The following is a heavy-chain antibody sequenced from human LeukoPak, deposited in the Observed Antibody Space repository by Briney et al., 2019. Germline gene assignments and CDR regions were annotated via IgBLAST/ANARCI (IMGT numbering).Heavy chain of an antibody. Sequence: ASVKVSCKTSGYSFTHYYMHWERQAPGQGLEWMGWINPNSGGTSSAQKFQGRVTMTRDTSITTVYMEVSWLTSDDTAIYYCARADRLDGGPYLIGPWGQGTLVTVSS. CDR1: GYSFTHYY. D-gene: IGHD2-21*01. CDR3: ARADRLDGGPYLIGP. CDR2: INPNSGGT. V-gene: IGHV1-2*02. J-gene: IGHJ5*02.